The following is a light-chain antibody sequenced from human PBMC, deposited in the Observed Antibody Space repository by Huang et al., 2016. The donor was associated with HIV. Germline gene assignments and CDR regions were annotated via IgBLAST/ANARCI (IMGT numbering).Light chain of an antibody. CDR2: AAS. V-gene: IGKV1-9*01. Sequence: QLTQFPSSLSASVGDKVIITCRASQDISTSLSWYQHRPGKAPKLRISAASKLQSGVSSRFSGDSAGTYYTLFINSLQPEDVATYYCQQLHRYPITVGRGTRLDIK. CDR1: QDISTS. J-gene: IGKJ5*01. CDR3: QQLHRYPIT.